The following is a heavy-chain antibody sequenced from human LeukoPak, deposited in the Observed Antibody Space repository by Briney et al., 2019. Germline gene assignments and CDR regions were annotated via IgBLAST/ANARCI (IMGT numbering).Heavy chain of an antibody. CDR3: ARGRCTNGVCYPRDY. V-gene: IGHV4-34*01. Sequence: SETLSLTCAVYGGSFSGYYWSWIRQPPGKGLEWIGEINHSGSTNYNPSLKSRVTISVDTSKNQFTLKLSSVTAADTAVYYCARGRCTNGVCYPRDYWGQGTLVTVSS. CDR2: INHSGST. CDR1: GGSFSGYY. D-gene: IGHD2-8*01. J-gene: IGHJ4*02.